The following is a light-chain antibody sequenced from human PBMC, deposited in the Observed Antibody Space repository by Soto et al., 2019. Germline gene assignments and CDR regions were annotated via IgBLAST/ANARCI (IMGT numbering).Light chain of an antibody. Sequence: EIVLTQSSGTLSVSPGARATVPCRGSQTVSSGFLAWYQQKAGQAPRLLIYGASTRATGIPDRFSGSGSGTEFTLTISSLQSEDFAVYYCQQRSNWPRTFGQGTKVDIK. J-gene: IGKJ1*01. V-gene: IGKV3D-20*02. CDR1: QTVSSGF. CDR2: GAS. CDR3: QQRSNWPRT.